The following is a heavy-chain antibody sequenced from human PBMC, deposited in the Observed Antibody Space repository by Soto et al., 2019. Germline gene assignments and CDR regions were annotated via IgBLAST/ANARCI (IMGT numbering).Heavy chain of an antibody. CDR3: ASEDYYGSGSSVDY. V-gene: IGHV1-3*04. Sequence: GASVKVSCKASGYTFSIYAMHWVRQATGQRPEWMGWINTGNGNTKYSQKFQGRVIITSDKSTSTAYMELSSLRSEDTAVYYCASEDYYGSGSSVDYWGQGTLVTVSS. CDR1: GYTFSIYA. D-gene: IGHD3-10*01. CDR2: INTGNGNT. J-gene: IGHJ4*02.